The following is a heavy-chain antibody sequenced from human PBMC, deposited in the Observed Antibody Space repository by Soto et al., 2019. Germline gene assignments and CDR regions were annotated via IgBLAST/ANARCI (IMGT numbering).Heavy chain of an antibody. J-gene: IGHJ4*02. CDR3: VSTINGYFEY. CDR2: IYPGDSET. V-gene: IGHV5-51*01. CDR1: GHSFVTHW. Sequence: PGESLKISCQGSGHSFVTHWIGWVRQMPGKGLEWMGIIYPGDSETKYSPSFQGQVTISADKSISTAYLQWSSLKASDTALYYCVSTINGYFEYWGQGTLVTVSS. D-gene: IGHD3-9*01.